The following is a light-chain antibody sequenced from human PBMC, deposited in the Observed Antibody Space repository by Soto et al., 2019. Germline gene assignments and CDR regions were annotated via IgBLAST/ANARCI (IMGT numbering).Light chain of an antibody. CDR1: QSVLYSSNNKNY. CDR3: QQYYSTPPLT. CDR2: WAS. V-gene: IGKV4-1*01. J-gene: IGKJ1*01. Sequence: DIVMTQSPDSLAVSLGERDTINCKSSQSVLYSSNNKNYLAWYQQKPGQPPKMLIYWASTRESVVPDRFSCNGSGTDFTLTVSSLQAEDVPVYYCQQYYSTPPLTFGQGTKVEIK.